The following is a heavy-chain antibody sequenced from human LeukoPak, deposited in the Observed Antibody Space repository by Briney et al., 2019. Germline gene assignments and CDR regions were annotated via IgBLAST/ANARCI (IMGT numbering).Heavy chain of an antibody. CDR1: GYTFTGYY. D-gene: IGHD3-10*01. V-gene: IGHV1-2*06. CDR3: APHIDYYGSGSHPTHA. J-gene: IGHJ5*02. CDR2: INPNSGGT. Sequence: ASVKVSCKASGYTFTGYYMHWVRQAPGQGLEWMGRINPNSGGTNYAQKFQGRVTMTRDTSISTAYMELSRLRSDDTAVYYCAPHIDYYGSGSHPTHAWGQGTLVTVSS.